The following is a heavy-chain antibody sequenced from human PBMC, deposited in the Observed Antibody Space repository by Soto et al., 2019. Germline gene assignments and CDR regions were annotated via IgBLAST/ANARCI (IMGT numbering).Heavy chain of an antibody. Sequence: QVQLQESGPGLVKPSGTLSLTCAVSGASISGNYWSWIRQPPGKGLEWIGFVDDSGSTNYNPSLKSRVILSVETSKKQFSLKLRSVTAADTAVYYCAKDRTRIGGGSRLYYYGMDVWGQGTTVTVSS. D-gene: IGHD2-2*01. CDR3: AKDRTRIGGGSRLYYYGMDV. CDR2: VDDSGST. J-gene: IGHJ6*02. V-gene: IGHV4-59*01. CDR1: GASISGNY.